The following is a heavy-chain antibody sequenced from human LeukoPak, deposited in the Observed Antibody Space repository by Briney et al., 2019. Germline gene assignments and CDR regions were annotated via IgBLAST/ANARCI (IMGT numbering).Heavy chain of an antibody. CDR3: AKDLIAGRYYFDY. V-gene: IGHV3-23*01. CDR1: GFTFSSYA. D-gene: IGHD6-6*01. CDR2: ISGSGGST. Sequence: GGSLRLSCAASGFTFSSYAMSWVRQAPGKGLEWVSAISGSGGSTYYAGSVKGRFTISRDNSKNTLYLQMNSLRAEDTAVYYCAKDLIAGRYYFDYWGQGTLVTVSS. J-gene: IGHJ4*02.